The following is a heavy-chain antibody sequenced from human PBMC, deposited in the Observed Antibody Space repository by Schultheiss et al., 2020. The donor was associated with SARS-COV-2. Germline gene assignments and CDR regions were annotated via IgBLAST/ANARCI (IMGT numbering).Heavy chain of an antibody. D-gene: IGHD6-13*01. CDR2: IYWDDDK. J-gene: IGHJ4*02. CDR1: GGSISSSNW. CDR3: AHRLRRYSSSWYFDY. Sequence: QTLSLTCAVSGGSISSSNWWSWVRQPPGKALEWLALIYWDDDKRYSPSLKSRLTITKDTSKNQVVLTMTNMDPVDTATYYCAHRLRRYSSSWYFDYWGQGTLVTVSS. V-gene: IGHV2-5*08.